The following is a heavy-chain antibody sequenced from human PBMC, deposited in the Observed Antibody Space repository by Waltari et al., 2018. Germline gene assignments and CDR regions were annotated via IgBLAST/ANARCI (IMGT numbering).Heavy chain of an antibody. D-gene: IGHD2-2*01. CDR2: IYTSGST. CDR3: ARLVVVPAAPSWFDP. V-gene: IGHV4-61*02. Sequence: QVQLQESGPGLVKPSQTLSLTCTVSGGSISSGSYYWSWIRQPAGKGLEWIGRIYTSGSTNYNPSLKSRVTISVDTSKNQFSLKLSSVTAADTAVYDCARLVVVPAAPSWFDPWGQGTLVTVSS. CDR1: GGSISSGSYY. J-gene: IGHJ5*02.